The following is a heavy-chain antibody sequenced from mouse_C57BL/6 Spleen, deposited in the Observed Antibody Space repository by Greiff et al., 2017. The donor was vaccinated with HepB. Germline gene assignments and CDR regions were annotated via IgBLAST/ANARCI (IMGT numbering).Heavy chain of an antibody. CDR3: ARNYGSKDAMDY. J-gene: IGHJ4*01. CDR2: ISYDGSN. Sequence: VQLKESGPGLVKPSQSLSLTCSVTGYSITSGYYWNWIRQFPGNKLEWMGYISYDGSNNYNPSLKNRISITRDTSKNQFFLKLNSVTTEDTATYYCARNYGSKDAMDYWGQGTSVTVSS. V-gene: IGHV3-6*01. CDR1: GYSITSGYY. D-gene: IGHD1-1*01.